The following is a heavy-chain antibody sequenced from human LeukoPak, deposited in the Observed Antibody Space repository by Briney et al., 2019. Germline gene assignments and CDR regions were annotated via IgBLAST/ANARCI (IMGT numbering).Heavy chain of an antibody. J-gene: IGHJ6*02. D-gene: IGHD2-2*01. CDR3: ARQNHIVVVPAGDEEPSFNAYYYGMDV. CDR1: GFTFSSYAMH. Sequence: GSLRLSCAASGFTFSSYAMHWVRQPPGKGLEWIGSIYYSGSTYYNPSLKSRVTISVDTSKNQFSLKLSSVTAADTAVYYCARQNHIVVVPAGDEEPSFNAYYYGMDVWGQGTTVTVSS. V-gene: IGHV4-39*01. CDR2: IYYSGST.